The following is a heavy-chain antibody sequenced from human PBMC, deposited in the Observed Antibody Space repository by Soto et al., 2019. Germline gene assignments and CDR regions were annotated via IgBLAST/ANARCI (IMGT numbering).Heavy chain of an antibody. CDR1: GFTFSSYG. Sequence: QVQLVESGGGVVQPGRSLRLSCAASGFTFSSYGMHWVRQAPGKGLEWVAVISYDGSNKYYADSVKGRFTISRDNCKNTLYLQMNSLRAEDTAVYYCAKGSSWYYDSSVDAFDIWGQGTMVTVSS. CDR2: ISYDGSNK. D-gene: IGHD3-22*01. V-gene: IGHV3-30*18. CDR3: AKGSSWYYDSSVDAFDI. J-gene: IGHJ3*02.